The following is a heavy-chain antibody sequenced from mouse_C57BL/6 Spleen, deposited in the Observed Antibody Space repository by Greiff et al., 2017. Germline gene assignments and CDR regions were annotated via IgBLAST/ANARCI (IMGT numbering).Heavy chain of an antibody. J-gene: IGHJ2*01. CDR1: GYSITSDY. Sequence: VQLKQSGPGLAKPSQTLSLTCSVTGYSITSDYWNWIRKFPGNNLEYMGYISYSGSTYYYPSPNSRISRTRDNSKNQYYLQLKSVTTEDTATYYCARGEGTMAFDYWGQGTTLTVAS. V-gene: IGHV3-8*01. CDR3: ARGEGTMAFDY. D-gene: IGHD1-1*02. CDR2: ISYSGST.